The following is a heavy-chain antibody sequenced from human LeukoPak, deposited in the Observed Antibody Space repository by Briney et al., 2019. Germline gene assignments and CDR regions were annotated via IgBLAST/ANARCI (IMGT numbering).Heavy chain of an antibody. Sequence: SVKVSCKASGFTFTSSAVQWVRQARGQRLEWIGWIVVGSGNTNYAQKFQERVTITRDMSTSTAYMELSSLRSEDTAVYYCAAAGRAADAFDIWGQGTMVTVSS. D-gene: IGHD6-13*01. V-gene: IGHV1-58*01. CDR2: IVVGSGNT. CDR3: AAAGRAADAFDI. J-gene: IGHJ3*02. CDR1: GFTFTSSA.